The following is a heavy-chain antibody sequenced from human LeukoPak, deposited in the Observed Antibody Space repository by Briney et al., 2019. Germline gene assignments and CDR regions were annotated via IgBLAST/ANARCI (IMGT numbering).Heavy chain of an antibody. J-gene: IGHJ4*02. V-gene: IGHV3-23*01. CDR3: AKTSGGESRPFDY. CDR2: LGGSGATT. Sequence: GGSLRLYCAASGFTFRNYDMAWVRQAPGKGLDWVSALGGSGATTYYADPVKGRFTISRDNSKSTLYLQMNSLRAENTAVYYCAKTSGGESRPFDYWGQGTLVTVSS. D-gene: IGHD3-16*01. CDR1: GFTFRNYD.